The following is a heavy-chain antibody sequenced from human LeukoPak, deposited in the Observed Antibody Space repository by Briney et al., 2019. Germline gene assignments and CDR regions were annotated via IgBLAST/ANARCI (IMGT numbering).Heavy chain of an antibody. V-gene: IGHV1-46*01. CDR3: ARGGYSGSYYPGDDY. CDR2: INPSGGST. D-gene: IGHD1-26*01. Sequence: ASVKVSCKASGYTFTSYYMHWVRQAPGQGLEWMGIINPSGGSTSYAQKFQGRVTMTRGTSTSTVYMELSSLRSEDTAVYYCARGGYSGSYYPGDDYWGQGTLVTVSS. J-gene: IGHJ4*02. CDR1: GYTFTSYY.